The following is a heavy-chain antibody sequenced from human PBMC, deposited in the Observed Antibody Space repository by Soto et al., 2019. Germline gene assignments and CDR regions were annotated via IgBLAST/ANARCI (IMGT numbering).Heavy chain of an antibody. J-gene: IGHJ4*02. D-gene: IGHD6-19*01. Sequence: QVQLQESGPGLVKPSGTLSLACAVFGASISDDNWWSWVRQPPGKGLEWIGEIYRSGTTNYNSSLESRVTISMDKSRNHISLKLSSVAAADSAIYYCARHVGVPGTRGFDYWGQGTLVTVSS. CDR3: ARHVGVPGTRGFDY. V-gene: IGHV4-4*02. CDR2: IYRSGTT. CDR1: GASISDDNW.